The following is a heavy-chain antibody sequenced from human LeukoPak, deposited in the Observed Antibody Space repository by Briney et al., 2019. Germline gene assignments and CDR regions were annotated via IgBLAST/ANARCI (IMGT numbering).Heavy chain of an antibody. V-gene: IGHV1-2*02. J-gene: IGHJ3*02. CDR3: ARGQGTTSGHDAFDI. CDR2: INRNSGGT. CDR1: GYTFTGYY. D-gene: IGHD2-2*01. Sequence: ASVKVSCKASGYTFTGYYMHWVRQAPGQGLEWMGWINRNSGGTNYAQKFQGRVTMTRDTSISTAYMELSRLRSDDTAVYYCARGQGTTSGHDAFDIWGQGTMVTVSS.